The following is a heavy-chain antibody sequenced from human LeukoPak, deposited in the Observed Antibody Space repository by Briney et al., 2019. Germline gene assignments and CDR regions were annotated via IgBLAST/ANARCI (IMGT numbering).Heavy chain of an antibody. CDR3: ARGQYCTNGVCTDYWYFDL. Sequence: PGGSLRLSCAASGFTFSSYWMTWVRQAPGEGLEWVANIKQDGSEKSYVDSVKGRFTISRDNAKNSLYLQMNGLRAEDTAVYYCARGQYCTNGVCTDYWYFDLWGRGTLVTVSS. J-gene: IGHJ2*01. CDR2: IKQDGSEK. CDR1: GFTFSSYW. D-gene: IGHD2-8*01. V-gene: IGHV3-7*05.